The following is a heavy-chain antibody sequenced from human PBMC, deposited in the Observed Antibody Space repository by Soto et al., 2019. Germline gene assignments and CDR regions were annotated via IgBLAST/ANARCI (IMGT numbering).Heavy chain of an antibody. CDR1: GVSLSTSGEG. D-gene: IGHD2-15*01. CDR3: AHRQRTVVVGAPFDL. V-gene: IGHV2-5*02. CDR2: IYWDDDK. J-gene: IGHJ4*02. Sequence: QITLRESGPTLVQPTQTLTLTCTLSGVSLSTSGEGVGWIRQPPGKALEWLALIYWDDDKRFSPSLKSRLAITRDISKNQVVIPMTDMAPEDTAIYYCAHRQRTVVVGAPFDLWGQGSQVTVSS.